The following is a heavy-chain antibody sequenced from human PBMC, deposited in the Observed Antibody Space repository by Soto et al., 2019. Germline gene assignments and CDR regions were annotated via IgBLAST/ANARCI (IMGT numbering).Heavy chain of an antibody. CDR3: AKASTVSWGVFDY. D-gene: IGHD6-13*01. CDR1: GFTFSSYA. V-gene: IGHV3-23*01. Sequence: EVQLLESGGGLVQPGGSLRLSCAASGFTFSSYAMTWVRQAPVKGLEGVSALSGNSRNIFLADSVKGRFTISRDTSKNTLYPQMNSLRAGDTAMYYCAKASTVSWGVFDYLGQGALITVSS. J-gene: IGHJ4*02. CDR2: LSGNSRNI.